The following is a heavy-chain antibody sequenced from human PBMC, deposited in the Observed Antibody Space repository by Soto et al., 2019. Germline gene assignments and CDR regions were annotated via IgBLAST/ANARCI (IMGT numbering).Heavy chain of an antibody. Sequence: LSLTCAVYGGSFSGYYWSWIRQPPGKGLEWIGEINHSGSTNYNPSLKSRVTISVDTSKNQFSLKLSSVTAADTAVYYCARGVTGYYSYNWFDPWGQGTLVTVSS. D-gene: IGHD3-9*01. V-gene: IGHV4-34*01. CDR3: ARGVTGYYSYNWFDP. J-gene: IGHJ5*02. CDR2: INHSGST. CDR1: GGSFSGYY.